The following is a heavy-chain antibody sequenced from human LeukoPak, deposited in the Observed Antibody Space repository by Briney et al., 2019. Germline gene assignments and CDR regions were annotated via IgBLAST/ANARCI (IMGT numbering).Heavy chain of an antibody. D-gene: IGHD5-12*01. V-gene: IGHV4-30-4*01. Sequence: SETLSLTCTDSGGSISSGDYYWSWIRQPPGKGLEWIGYIYYSGSTYYNPSLKSRVTISVDTSKNQFSLKLSSVTAADTAVYYCASWPPFTWIGIDYWGQGTLVTVSS. CDR1: GGSISSGDYY. CDR2: IYYSGST. J-gene: IGHJ4*02. CDR3: ASWPPFTWIGIDY.